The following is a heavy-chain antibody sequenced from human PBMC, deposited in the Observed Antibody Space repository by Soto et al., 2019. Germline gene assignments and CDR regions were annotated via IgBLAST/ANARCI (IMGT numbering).Heavy chain of an antibody. V-gene: IGHV3-30-3*01. CDR3: ARGLRYFDWLEDYYYGMDV. CDR1: GFTFGSYA. J-gene: IGHJ6*02. D-gene: IGHD3-9*01. CDR2: ISYDGSNK. Sequence: PGGSLRLSCAASGFTFGSYAMHWVRQAPGKGLEWVAVISYDGSNKYYADSVKGRFTISRDNSKNTLYLQMNSLRAEDTAVYYCARGLRYFDWLEDYYYGMDVWGQGTTVTVSS.